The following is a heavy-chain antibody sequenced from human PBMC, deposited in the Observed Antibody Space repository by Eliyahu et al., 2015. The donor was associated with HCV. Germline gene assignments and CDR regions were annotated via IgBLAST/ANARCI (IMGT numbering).Heavy chain of an antibody. CDR2: IHSSGRT. J-gene: IGHJ5*02. D-gene: IGHD6-19*01. CDR1: GGSITTYX. Sequence: QVQLQESGPGLVKPSETLSLTCTVSGGSITTYXWSWIRQPPGKGLEWIGYIHSSGRTNXNPSLKSRVTISVDTSKNQFSLNLTSVTAADTAVYYCASGGGGIAVAGTGGWFDPWGQGTLVTVSS. V-gene: IGHV4-59*01. CDR3: ASGGGGIAVAGTGGWFDP.